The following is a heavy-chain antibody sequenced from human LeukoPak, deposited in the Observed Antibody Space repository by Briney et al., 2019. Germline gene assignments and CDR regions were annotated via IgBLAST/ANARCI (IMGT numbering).Heavy chain of an antibody. Sequence: GGSLRLSCAASGFTFSNYAMNWVRQAPGKGLEWVSAIDSGGGTYYADSVKGRFSISRDNSKNTLYLQLNSLRAEDTAVYYCAKGPQGDWGQGALVTVSS. V-gene: IGHV3-23*01. CDR3: AKGPQGD. CDR2: IDSGGGT. D-gene: IGHD3-16*01. CDR1: GFTFSNYA. J-gene: IGHJ4*02.